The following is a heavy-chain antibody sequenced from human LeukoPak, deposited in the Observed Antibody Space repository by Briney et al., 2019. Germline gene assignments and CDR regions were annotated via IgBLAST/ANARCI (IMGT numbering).Heavy chain of an antibody. D-gene: IGHD5-24*01. CDR1: VFLHEVYA. Sequence: GGSLRLSCAASVFLHEVYAMLWVRLVPARGLEWVSGISWNSGYIGYADSVRGQFTLSRDNAKNSLYLQMNSLRPEDMALYYCARGTATGGRLDYWGQGTLVTVSS. J-gene: IGHJ4*02. CDR2: ISWNSGYI. V-gene: IGHV3-9*03. CDR3: ARGTATGGRLDY.